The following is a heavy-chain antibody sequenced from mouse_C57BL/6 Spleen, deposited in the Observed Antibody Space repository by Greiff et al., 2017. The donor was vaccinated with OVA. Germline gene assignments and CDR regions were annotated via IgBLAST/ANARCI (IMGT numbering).Heavy chain of an antibody. CDR2: IYPGSGNT. D-gene: IGHD2-4*01. J-gene: IGHJ4*01. CDR1: GYTFTDYY. Sequence: VQLVESGAELVRPGASVKLSCKASGYTFTDYYINWVKQRPGQGLEWIARIYPGSGNTYYNEKFKGKATLTAEKSSSTAYMQLSSLTSEDSAVYFCAGLYYDYDGYAMDYWGQGTSVTVSS. V-gene: IGHV1-76*01. CDR3: AGLYYDYDGYAMDY.